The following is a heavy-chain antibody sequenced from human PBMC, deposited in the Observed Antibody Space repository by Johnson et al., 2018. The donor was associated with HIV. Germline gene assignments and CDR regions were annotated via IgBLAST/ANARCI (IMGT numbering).Heavy chain of an antibody. V-gene: IGHV3-30*18. CDR3: AKERRAPRAFDI. CDR2: ISFDGGDK. J-gene: IGHJ3*02. Sequence: QVQLVESGGGVVQPGRSLRLSCAASGFSFSSYAMHWVRQSPGKGLEWVAVISFDGGDKYYADSVKGRFTISRDNSKSTFFLQMNSLTPEDTGVYYCAKERRAPRAFDIWGQGTMVIVSS. CDR1: GFSFSSYA.